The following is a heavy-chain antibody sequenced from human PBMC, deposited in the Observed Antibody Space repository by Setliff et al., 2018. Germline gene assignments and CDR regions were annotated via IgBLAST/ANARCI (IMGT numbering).Heavy chain of an antibody. CDR1: GHSISSGYY. CDR3: ARTGTYRYFDY. J-gene: IGHJ4*02. Sequence: PSETLSLTCAVSGHSISSGYYWGWIRQPPGRGLEWIGNIYHGGRTYYNPLLKSRVTIAVDTSKNQFSLRLTSVTAADTAVYYCARTGTYRYFDYWGQGALVTVSS. V-gene: IGHV4-38-2*01. CDR2: IYHGGRT. D-gene: IGHD1-1*01.